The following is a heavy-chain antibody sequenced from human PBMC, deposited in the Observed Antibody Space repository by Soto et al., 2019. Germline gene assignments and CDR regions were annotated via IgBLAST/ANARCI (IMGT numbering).Heavy chain of an antibody. Sequence: SDPLSLTCTVSGGSICSGDYYWRWLRHPPGKGLVWIGYIYYSGSTYYKPTLKSRVTIPVDTSKIQSSLKLSSVTAADTAVYYCARDPQIVVVPAAPDSYYYYGMDVWGQGTTVTVSS. D-gene: IGHD2-2*01. V-gene: IGHV4-30-4*02. CDR3: ARDPQIVVVPAAPDSYYYYGMDV. CDR2: IYYSGST. CDR1: GGSICSGDYY. J-gene: IGHJ6*02.